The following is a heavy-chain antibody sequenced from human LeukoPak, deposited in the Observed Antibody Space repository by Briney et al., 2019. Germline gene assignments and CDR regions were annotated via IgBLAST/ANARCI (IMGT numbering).Heavy chain of an antibody. D-gene: IGHD3-10*01. CDR2: ISGSGGST. CDR1: GSTFSSYA. V-gene: IGHV3-23*01. J-gene: IGHJ4*02. CDR3: AKDLYVSGSYPGY. Sequence: GGSLRLSCAASGSTFSSYAMSWVRQAPGKGLEWVSTISGSGGSTNYADSVKGRFSISRDNSKNTLNLQMNSPRAEDTAVYYCAKDLYVSGSYPGYWGQGTLVTVSS.